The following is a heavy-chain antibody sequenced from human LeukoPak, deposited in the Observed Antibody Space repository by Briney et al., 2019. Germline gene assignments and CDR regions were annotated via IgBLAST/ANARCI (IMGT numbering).Heavy chain of an antibody. Sequence: GGSLRLSCAASGFTFSSYAMSWVRQAPGKGLEWVSAISGSGGSTYYADSVKGRFTISRDNSKNTLYLQMNSLRAEDTAVYYCAKGARGYDILTGYFSDAFDIWGQGTMVTVSS. D-gene: IGHD3-9*01. CDR3: AKGARGYDILTGYFSDAFDI. CDR1: GFTFSSYA. J-gene: IGHJ3*02. V-gene: IGHV3-23*01. CDR2: ISGSGGST.